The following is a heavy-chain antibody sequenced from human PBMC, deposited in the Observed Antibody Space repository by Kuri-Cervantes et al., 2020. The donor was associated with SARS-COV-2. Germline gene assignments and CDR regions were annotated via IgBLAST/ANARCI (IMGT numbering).Heavy chain of an antibody. CDR1: GGTFSSYT. D-gene: IGHD6-13*01. V-gene: IGHV1-69*10. Sequence: SVKVSCKASGGTFSSYTISWVRQAPGQGLEWMGGIIPILGIANYAQKFQGRVTITADKSTSTAYMELSSLRSEDTAVYHCARELLAAAGSHAFDIWGQGTMVTVSS. J-gene: IGHJ3*02. CDR3: ARELLAAAGSHAFDI. CDR2: IIPILGIA.